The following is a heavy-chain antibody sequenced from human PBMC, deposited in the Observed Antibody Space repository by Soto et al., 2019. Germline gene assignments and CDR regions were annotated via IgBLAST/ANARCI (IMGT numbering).Heavy chain of an antibody. CDR2: ITRDGYNK. J-gene: IGHJ4*02. CDR1: GFIFKNYA. CDR3: TKSSGGSSSVGMDY. V-gene: IGHV3-30*04. Sequence: PGGSLRLSXAGSGFIFKNYALNWVRQAPGKGLEWVASITRDGYNKYYADSVKGRFTISRDNSRDTLSLQMTALRTEESSIYYCTKSSGGSSSVGMDYWGQGTRVTVSS. D-gene: IGHD6-6*01.